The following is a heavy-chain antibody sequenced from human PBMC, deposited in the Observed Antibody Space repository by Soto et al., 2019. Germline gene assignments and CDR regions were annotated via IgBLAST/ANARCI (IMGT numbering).Heavy chain of an antibody. CDR2: IYYTGST. J-gene: IGHJ4*02. CDR1: GASIRSGDYY. D-gene: IGHD3-22*01. CDR3: ARALDDSSGYYGGLGY. V-gene: IGHV4-30-4*01. Sequence: VQLQESGPGLVKPSQTLSLTCTVSGASIRSGDYYWSWIRQPPGKGLEWIGYIYYTGSTYYNPSLKSRLTISVDTSKNQLSLKLTSLTAADTAVYFCARALDDSSGYYGGLGYWGQGTLVTVSS.